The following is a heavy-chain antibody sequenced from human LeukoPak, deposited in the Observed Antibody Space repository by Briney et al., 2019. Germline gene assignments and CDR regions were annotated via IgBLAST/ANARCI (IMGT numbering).Heavy chain of an antibody. CDR2: IFTSGST. CDR1: GGSISFYY. D-gene: IGHD1-26*01. CDR3: ARGLYSGYLDY. V-gene: IGHV4-4*09. Sequence: ASETLSLTCTVSGGSISFYYWSWIRQPPGKRLEWIGYIFTSGSTSYNPSLKSRVTISVDTSKNQFSLKLSSVTAADTAVYYCARGLYSGYLDYWGQGTLVTVSS. J-gene: IGHJ4*02.